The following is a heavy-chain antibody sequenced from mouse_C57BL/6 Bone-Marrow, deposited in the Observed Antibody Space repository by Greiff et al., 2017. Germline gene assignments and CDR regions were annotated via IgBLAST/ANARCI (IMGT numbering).Heavy chain of an antibody. J-gene: IGHJ2*01. V-gene: IGHV1-50*01. CDR1: GYTFTSYW. D-gene: IGHD1-1*01. CDR3: AREGTTVVALDY. CDR2: IDPSDSYT. Sequence: QVHVKQPGAELVKPGASVKLSCKASGYTFTSYWVQWVKQRPGQGLEWIGEIDPSDSYTNYNQKFKGKATLTVDTSSSTAYMQLSSLTSEDSAVYYCAREGTTVVALDYWGQGTTLTVSS.